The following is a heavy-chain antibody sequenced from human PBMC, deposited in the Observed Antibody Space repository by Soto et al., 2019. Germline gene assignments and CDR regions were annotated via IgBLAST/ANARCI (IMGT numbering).Heavy chain of an antibody. D-gene: IGHD6-13*01. J-gene: IGHJ4*02. CDR1: GGSFSGYY. Sequence: QVQLQQWGAGLLKPSETLSLTCAVSGGSFSGYYWSWIRQPPGKGLEWIGEINHSGSTNYNPSIKSRVTISVDTSKNPFSMKLSSVTAADTAVYYCARTYSSSWSPFEYWGQGTLVTVSS. CDR2: INHSGST. CDR3: ARTYSSSWSPFEY. V-gene: IGHV4-34*01.